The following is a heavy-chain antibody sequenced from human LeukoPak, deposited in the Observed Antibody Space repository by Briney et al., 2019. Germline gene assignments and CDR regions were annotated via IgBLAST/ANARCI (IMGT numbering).Heavy chain of an antibody. CDR2: INPNSGGT. CDR3: ARAGYYYDSSGYSDY. J-gene: IGHJ4*02. V-gene: IGHV1-2*02. D-gene: IGHD3-22*01. Sequence: ASVKVSCKASGYTFTRYYMHWVRQAPGQGLEWMGWINPNSGGTNYAQKFQGRVTMTRDTSISTAYMELSRLRSDDTAVYYCARAGYYYDSSGYSDYGGQGTLGTVS. CDR1: GYTFTRYY.